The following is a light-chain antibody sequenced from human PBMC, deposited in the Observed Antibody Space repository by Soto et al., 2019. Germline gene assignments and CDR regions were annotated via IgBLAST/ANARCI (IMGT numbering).Light chain of an antibody. CDR1: QSVSSSY. V-gene: IGKV3-20*01. J-gene: IGKJ1*01. CDR3: QQYYNFRWT. CDR2: GAS. Sequence: DIVLTQSPGTLSLYPRERATLSCRASQSVSSSYLAWYQHKPGQAPRLLIYGASSRATGIPDRFSGSGSGTDFTLTINRLEPEDVATYYCQQYYNFRWTFGHGTKVDIK.